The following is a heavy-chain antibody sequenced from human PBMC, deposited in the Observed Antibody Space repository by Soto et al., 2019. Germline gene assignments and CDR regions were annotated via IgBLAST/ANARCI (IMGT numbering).Heavy chain of an antibody. CDR1: GFTFSNYW. V-gene: IGHV3-7*01. CDR3: ARDVSPGSSGWYFDAFDI. Sequence: QLVESRGGLVQPGGSLRLSCAASGFTFSNYWMTWVRQAPGKGLEWVANIKRDGSGGSYLDSVRGRFTVSRDNARNSLYLQMNSLRAEDTALYYCARDVSPGSSGWYFDAFDIWGQGTMVTVSS. J-gene: IGHJ3*02. D-gene: IGHD6-13*01. CDR2: IKRDGSGG.